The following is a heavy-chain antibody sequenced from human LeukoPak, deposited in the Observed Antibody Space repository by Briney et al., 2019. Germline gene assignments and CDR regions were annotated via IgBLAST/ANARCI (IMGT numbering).Heavy chain of an antibody. J-gene: IGHJ4*02. Sequence: SGTLSLTCTVSGGSISSYYWSWIRQPPGKGLEWIGYIYYSGSTNYNPSLKSRLTISVDTPKNHFSLRLTSVTAADTAVYYCARHSETCSGGSCFLDYFDYWGQGTLVTVSS. CDR1: GGSISSYY. CDR3: ARHSETCSGGSCFLDYFDY. CDR2: IYYSGST. D-gene: IGHD2-15*01. V-gene: IGHV4-59*08.